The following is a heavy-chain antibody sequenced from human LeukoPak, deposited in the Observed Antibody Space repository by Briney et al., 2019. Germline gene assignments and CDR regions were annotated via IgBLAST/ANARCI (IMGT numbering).Heavy chain of an antibody. Sequence: PGGSLRLSCAASGFTFSDYAMSWVRQAPGKGLGWVSSINGDGSRTYYADSVKGRFTISRDNSKNTLFLQMDSLRAEDTALYYCAKYYYGSGNNYAMDVWGQGTTVTVSS. J-gene: IGHJ6*02. CDR1: GFTFSDYA. CDR2: INGDGSRT. CDR3: AKYYYGSGNNYAMDV. V-gene: IGHV3-23*01. D-gene: IGHD3-10*01.